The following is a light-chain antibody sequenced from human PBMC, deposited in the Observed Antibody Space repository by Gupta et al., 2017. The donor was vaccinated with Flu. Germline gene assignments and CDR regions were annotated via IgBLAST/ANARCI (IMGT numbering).Light chain of an antibody. CDR2: VTSDVSR. J-gene: IGLJ2*01. Sequence: VLPHPPSASASLGASVTLTCTLSTGHSDYAVAWHQQQPEKGPRYLMKVTSDVSRTRGDGIPGCFSGTSAGGDRYPTIASLPSEDDGYYYCQAGGTGLVFGGGTRLTVL. V-gene: IGLV4-69*01. CDR3: QAGGTGLV. CDR1: TGHSDYA.